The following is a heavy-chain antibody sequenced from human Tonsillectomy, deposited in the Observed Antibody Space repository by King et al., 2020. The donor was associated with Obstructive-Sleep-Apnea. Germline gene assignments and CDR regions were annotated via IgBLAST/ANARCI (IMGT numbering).Heavy chain of an antibody. CDR2: IYYSGST. CDR1: GGSISSGGYY. CDR3: ARADWLDP. Sequence: QLQESGPGLVKPSQTLSLTCTVSGGSISSGGYYWSWIRRHPGKGLEWIGYIYYSGSTYSNPSLKSRVTILVDTSKNEFSLRLTSVTAADTAVYYCARADWLDPWGQGILVIVSS. J-gene: IGHJ5*02. V-gene: IGHV4-31*03.